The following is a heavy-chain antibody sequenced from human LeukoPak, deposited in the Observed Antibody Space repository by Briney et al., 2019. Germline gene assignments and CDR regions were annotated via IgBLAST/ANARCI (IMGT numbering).Heavy chain of an antibody. CDR2: INHSGST. D-gene: IGHD3-22*01. J-gene: IGHJ4*02. V-gene: IGHV4-34*01. CDR1: GGSFSGYY. CDR3: ARDLGYDSSGYSRGVRY. Sequence: PSETLSLTCAVYGGSFSGYYWSWIRQPPGKGLEWIGEINHSGSTNYNPSLKSRVTISVDTSKNQFSLKLSSVTAADTAVYYCARDLGYDSSGYSRGVRYWGQGTLVTVSS.